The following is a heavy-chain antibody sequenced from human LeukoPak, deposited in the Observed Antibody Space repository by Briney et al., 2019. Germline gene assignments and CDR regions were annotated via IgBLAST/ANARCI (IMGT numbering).Heavy chain of an antibody. J-gene: IGHJ1*01. D-gene: IGHD3-10*01. CDR3: ARGSITMGFQH. CDR1: GGSISSGSYY. Sequence: SETLSLTCTVSGGSISSGSYYWSWIRQPAGKGLEWIGRIYTSGSTNYNPSLKSRVTISVDTSKNQFSLKLSSVTAADTAVYYCARGSITMGFQHWGQGTLVTVSS. V-gene: IGHV4-61*02. CDR2: IYTSGST.